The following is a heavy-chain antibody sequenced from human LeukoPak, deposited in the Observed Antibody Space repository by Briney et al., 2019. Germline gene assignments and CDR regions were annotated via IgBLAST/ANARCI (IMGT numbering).Heavy chain of an antibody. D-gene: IGHD4-23*01. CDR2: ISSTSSYI. CDR1: GFTFSGYS. V-gene: IGHV3-21*04. CDR3: AKIGGNVVY. J-gene: IGHJ4*02. Sequence: GGSLRLSCAASGFTFSGYSMTWVRQAPGKGLEWVSSISSTSSYIYYADSLKGRFTISRDNTKNSLSLQMNSLRAEDTAVYYCAKIGGNVVYWGQGTLVTVSS.